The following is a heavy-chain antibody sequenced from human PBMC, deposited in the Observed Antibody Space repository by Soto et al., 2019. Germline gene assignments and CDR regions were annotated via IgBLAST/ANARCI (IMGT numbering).Heavy chain of an antibody. J-gene: IGHJ6*02. V-gene: IGHV3-23*01. CDR1: GFTFSSYA. CDR2: ISDSGDNT. Sequence: EVQLLESGGGLVQPGGSLRLSCAASGFTFSSYAMNWVRQVPGKGLEWVSIISDSGDNTYHADSVKGRFTTSRDNSKNTLYLQMNSLRVEDTAVYYCAKLLNPYYNSYGMDVWGQGTTVTVSS. CDR3: AKLLNPYYNSYGMDV.